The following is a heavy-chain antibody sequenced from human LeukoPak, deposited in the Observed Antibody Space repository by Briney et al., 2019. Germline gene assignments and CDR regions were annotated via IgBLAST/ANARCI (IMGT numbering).Heavy chain of an antibody. CDR3: AKRPVIAAAGTGRDAFDI. CDR1: RFTFSSYS. D-gene: IGHD6-13*01. J-gene: IGHJ3*02. Sequence: GGSLRLSCAASRFTFSSYSMNWVRQAPGKGLEWVSYISSSISTKYYADSVKGRFTISRDNSKNTLYLQMNSLRAEDTAVYYCAKRPVIAAAGTGRDAFDIWGQGTMVTVSS. CDR2: ISSSISTK. V-gene: IGHV3-48*01.